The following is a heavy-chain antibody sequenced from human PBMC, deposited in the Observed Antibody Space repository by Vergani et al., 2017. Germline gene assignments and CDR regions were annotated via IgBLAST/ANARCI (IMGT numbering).Heavy chain of an antibody. CDR1: GFTSSYYG. V-gene: IGHV3-30*03. Sequence: QVHLVESGGGVVQPGRSLRLSCVVSGFTSSYYGMHWVRQAPGKGLEWVAVISYDGTQKYYADSVKGRFTISRDNSKSTLYLQMNSLRTEDTAVYYCATKSCGTPGCQIGYFREWGEGTQVADSS. D-gene: IGHD1-1*01. CDR2: ISYDGTQK. CDR3: ATKSCGTPGCQIGYFRE. J-gene: IGHJ1*01.